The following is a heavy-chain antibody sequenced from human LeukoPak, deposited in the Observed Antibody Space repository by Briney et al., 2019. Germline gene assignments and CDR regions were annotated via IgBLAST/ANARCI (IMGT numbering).Heavy chain of an antibody. CDR3: ARINYYDSSGEYLDY. J-gene: IGHJ4*02. CDR2: ISSSSSYI. CDR1: GFTFSSYS. D-gene: IGHD3-22*01. V-gene: IGHV3-21*01. Sequence: GGSLRLSCAASGFTFSSYSMNWVRQAPGKGLEWVSSISSSSSYIYYADPVKGRFTISRDNAKNSLYLQMNSLRAEDTAAYYCARINYYDSSGEYLDYWGQGTLVTVSS.